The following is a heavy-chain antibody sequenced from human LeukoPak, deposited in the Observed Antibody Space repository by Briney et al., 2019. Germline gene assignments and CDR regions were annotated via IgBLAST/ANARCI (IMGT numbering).Heavy chain of an antibody. CDR1: GYTFTGYY. J-gene: IGHJ6*02. V-gene: IGHV1-2*04. D-gene: IGHD6-19*01. CDR3: ARGYSSGWYHYYYHYYGMDV. Sequence: ASVKVSCKASGYTFTGYYMHWVRQAPGQGLEWMGWINPNSGGTNYAQKFQGWITMTRDTSISTAYMELSRLRSDDTAVYYCARGYSSGWYHYYYHYYGMDVWGQGTTVIVSS. CDR2: INPNSGGT.